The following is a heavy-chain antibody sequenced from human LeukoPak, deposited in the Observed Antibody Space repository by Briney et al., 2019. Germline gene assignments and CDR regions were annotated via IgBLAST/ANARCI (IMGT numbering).Heavy chain of an antibody. J-gene: IGHJ4*02. CDR3: ASLPYLRGDY. Sequence: PSETLSLTGTVSGGSISSYYWSWIRQPPGEGVKWIGYIYYSGSTNYNPSLKSRVTISVDTSKNQFSLKLSSVTAADTAVYYCASLPYLRGDYWGQGTLVTVSS. CDR1: GGSISSYY. D-gene: IGHD5/OR15-5a*01. CDR2: IYYSGST. V-gene: IGHV4-59*01.